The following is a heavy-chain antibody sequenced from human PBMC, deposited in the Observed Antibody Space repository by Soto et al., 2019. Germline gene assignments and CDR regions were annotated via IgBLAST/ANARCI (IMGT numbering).Heavy chain of an antibody. Sequence: GSGPTLVNPTQTLTLTCTFSGFSLSTSGMCVSWIRQPPGKALEWLALIDWDDDKYYSTSLKTRLTISKDTSKNQVVLTMTNMDPVDTATYYCARIKMGSGYGDYVDYYYGMDVWGQGTTVTVSS. CDR2: IDWDDDK. V-gene: IGHV2-70*01. CDR3: ARIKMGSGYGDYVDYYYGMDV. CDR1: GFSLSTSGMC. D-gene: IGHD4-17*01. J-gene: IGHJ6*02.